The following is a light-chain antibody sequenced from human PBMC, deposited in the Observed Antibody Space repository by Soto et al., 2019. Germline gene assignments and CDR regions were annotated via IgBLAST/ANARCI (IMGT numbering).Light chain of an antibody. CDR2: GDS. Sequence: QPVLTQPPSVSGAPGQRVTISCTGGSSNIGAGYNVHWYQQVPGTAPKLLIYGDSNRPSGVPDRFSGSKSGTSASLAITGLQAEDEADYYCQSYDSRLSGWLFGGGTKLTVL. J-gene: IGLJ3*02. CDR3: QSYDSRLSGWL. V-gene: IGLV1-40*01. CDR1: SSNIGAGYN.